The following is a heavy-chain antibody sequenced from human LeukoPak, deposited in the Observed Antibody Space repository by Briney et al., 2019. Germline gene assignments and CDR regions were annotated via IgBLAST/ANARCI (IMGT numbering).Heavy chain of an antibody. CDR2: INPSDGST. CDR1: GYTFTSYY. J-gene: IGHJ5*02. D-gene: IGHD1-26*01. CDR3: GRGYSGNWFDP. Sequence: ASVKLSCKASGYTFTSYYMHWVRKPPGQGLEWMGIINPSDGSTSYAQSFQSRVTMTRDMSTNTVYMQLSSLVTAATAVEYCGRGYSGNWFDPWGQGTLVIVSS. V-gene: IGHV1-46*01.